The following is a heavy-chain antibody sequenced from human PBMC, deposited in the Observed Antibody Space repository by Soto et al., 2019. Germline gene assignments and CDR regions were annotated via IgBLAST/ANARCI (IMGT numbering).Heavy chain of an antibody. CDR2: IVPIFGTA. V-gene: IGHV1-69*13. J-gene: IGHJ5*02. D-gene: IGHD6-13*01. CDR1: GGTFSSYA. CDR3: AREEQQLGNWFDP. Sequence: SVKVSCKASGGTFSSYAISWVRQAPGQGLEWMGGIVPIFGTANYAQKFQGRVTITADESTSTAYMELSSLRSEDTAVYYCAREEQQLGNWFDPWGQGTLVTVSS.